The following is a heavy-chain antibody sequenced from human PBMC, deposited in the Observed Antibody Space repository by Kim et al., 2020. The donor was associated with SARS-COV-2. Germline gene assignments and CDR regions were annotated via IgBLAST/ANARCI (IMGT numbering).Heavy chain of an antibody. Sequence: GGSLRLSCAASGFTFSSYGRHWVRQAPGKGLEWVAVIWYDGSNKYYADSVKGRFTISRDNSKNTLYLQMNSLRAEDTAVYYCARDILEHEPYYYYYYGMDVWGQGTTVTVSS. D-gene: IGHD1-1*01. J-gene: IGHJ6*02. CDR2: IWYDGSNK. CDR3: ARDILEHEPYYYYYYGMDV. CDR1: GFTFSSYG. V-gene: IGHV3-33*01.